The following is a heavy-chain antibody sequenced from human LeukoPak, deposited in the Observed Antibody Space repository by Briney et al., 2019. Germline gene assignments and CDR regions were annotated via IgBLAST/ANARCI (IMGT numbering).Heavy chain of an antibody. CDR2: IYYSGTT. CDR3: ARDFRHGTGGLDY. J-gene: IGHJ4*02. D-gene: IGHD3/OR15-3a*01. V-gene: IGHV4-30-4*01. Sequence: SETLSLTCTVSGGSVNSGDYYWTWIRQPPGKGLEWIGYIYYSGTTYYNPSLQSRVTISLDTSKNHFSLNLSSVTAADTAVYSCARDFRHGTGGLDYWGQGTLVTVSS. CDR1: GGSVNSGDYY.